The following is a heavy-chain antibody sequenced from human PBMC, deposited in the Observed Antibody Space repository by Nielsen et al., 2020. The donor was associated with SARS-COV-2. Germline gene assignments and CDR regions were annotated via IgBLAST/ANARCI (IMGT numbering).Heavy chain of an antibody. Sequence: ASVKVSCKASGYTFTSYGISWVRQAPGQGLEWMGWISAYNGNTNYAQKLQGRVTMTTDTSTSTAYMELRSLRSDDTAVYYCARVHDSSGYYYEWSVWGQGTLATVSS. V-gene: IGHV1-18*01. D-gene: IGHD3-22*01. CDR1: GYTFTSYG. J-gene: IGHJ4*02. CDR3: ARVHDSSGYYYEWSV. CDR2: ISAYNGNT.